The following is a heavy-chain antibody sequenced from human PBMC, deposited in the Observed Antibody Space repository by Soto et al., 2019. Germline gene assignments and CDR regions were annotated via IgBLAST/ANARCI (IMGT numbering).Heavy chain of an antibody. D-gene: IGHD6-19*01. CDR3: ARVPRLYSSGWNNWFDP. Sequence: RSQTLSLTGAISGDSVSSNSAAWNWIRQSPSRGLEWLGRTYYRSKWYNDYAVSVKSRITINPDTSKNQFSLQLNSVTPEDTAVYYCARVPRLYSSGWNNWFDPWGQGTLVTVSS. V-gene: IGHV6-1*01. J-gene: IGHJ5*02. CDR1: GDSVSSNSAA. CDR2: TYYRSKWYN.